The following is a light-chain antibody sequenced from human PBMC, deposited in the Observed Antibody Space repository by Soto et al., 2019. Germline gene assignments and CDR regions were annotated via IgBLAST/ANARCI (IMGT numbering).Light chain of an antibody. Sequence: EIVLTQSPGTLSLSPGARATLSCRASQSVSSNYLTWYQQKPGQAPRLLIYGASSRATGIPDRFSGSGSGTDFTLTISRLEPEDFAVYYCHQYGSSPYTFGQGTNLEI. CDR1: QSVSSNY. CDR2: GAS. CDR3: HQYGSSPYT. V-gene: IGKV3-20*01. J-gene: IGKJ2*01.